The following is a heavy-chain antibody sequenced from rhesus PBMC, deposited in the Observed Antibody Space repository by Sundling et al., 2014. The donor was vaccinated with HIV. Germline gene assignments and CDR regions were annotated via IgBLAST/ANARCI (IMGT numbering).Heavy chain of an antibody. D-gene: IGHD6-31*01. CDR1: GFSFSAYG. CDR2: LNSAGSAT. Sequence: EVQLVETGGGLVQPGGSLKLSCAASGFSFSAYGMSWVRQAPGKGLEWISGLNSAGSATYYADSVEGRFTISRDNSKSTLSLQMNSLRPEDTAVYYCARGPHATGWYGLDSWGQGVIVTVSS. V-gene: IGHV3-103*01. CDR3: ARGPHATGWYGLDS. J-gene: IGHJ6*01.